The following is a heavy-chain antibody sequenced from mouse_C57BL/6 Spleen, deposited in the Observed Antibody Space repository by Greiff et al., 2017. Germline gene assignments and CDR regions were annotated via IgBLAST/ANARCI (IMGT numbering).Heavy chain of an antibody. D-gene: IGHD3-1*01. CDR3: ARVTARLGATDY. Sequence: VQLQQPGAELVRPGSSVKLSCKASGYTFTSYWMDWVKQRPGQGLEWIGNIYPSDSETHYNQKFKDKATLTVDKSSSTAYMQLSSLTSEDSAVYYCARVTARLGATDYWGQGTSVTVSS. CDR2: IYPSDSET. V-gene: IGHV1-61*01. J-gene: IGHJ4*01. CDR1: GYTFTSYW.